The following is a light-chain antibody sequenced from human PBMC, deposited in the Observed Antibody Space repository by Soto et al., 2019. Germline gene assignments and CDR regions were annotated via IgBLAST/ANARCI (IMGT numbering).Light chain of an antibody. CDR2: GAS. V-gene: IGKV3-15*01. CDR3: QQYNSWPPIT. Sequence: IPQAPGTQYESPGQGAPLSCRATQRVRTSFAWYQQKAGQAPTLLIYGASASATGIPDRFSGSGSGTEFTFTISSLQSEDFAVSFCQQYNSWPPITFGQGTRLEI. J-gene: IGKJ5*01. CDR1: QRVRTS.